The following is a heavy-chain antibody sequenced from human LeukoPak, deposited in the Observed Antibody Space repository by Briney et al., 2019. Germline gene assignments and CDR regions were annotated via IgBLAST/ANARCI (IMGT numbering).Heavy chain of an antibody. V-gene: IGHV4-30-2*01. CDR3: ARERGSYDILTGYYYYYGMDV. J-gene: IGHJ6*02. CDR1: GGSISSGGYS. Sequence: SETLSLTCAVSGGSISSGGYSWSWIRQPPGKGLEWIGYIYHSGSTYYNPPLKSRVTISVDRSKNQFSLKLSSVTAADTAVYYCARERGSYDILTGYYYYYGMDVWGQGTTVTISS. CDR2: IYHSGST. D-gene: IGHD3-9*01.